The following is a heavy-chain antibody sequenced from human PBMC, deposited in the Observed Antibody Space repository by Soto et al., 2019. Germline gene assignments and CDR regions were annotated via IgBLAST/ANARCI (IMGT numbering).Heavy chain of an antibody. J-gene: IGHJ4*02. CDR2: IYYSGST. D-gene: IGHD2-2*01. CDR1: GGSISSGGYY. V-gene: IGHV4-31*03. CDR3: ARDNPAAMPFDY. Sequence: SETLSLTCTVSGGSISSGGYYWSWIRQHPGKGLEWIGYIYYSGSTYYNPSLKSRVTISVDTSKNQFSLKLSSVTAADTAVYYCARDNPAAMPFDYWGQGTLVTVSS.